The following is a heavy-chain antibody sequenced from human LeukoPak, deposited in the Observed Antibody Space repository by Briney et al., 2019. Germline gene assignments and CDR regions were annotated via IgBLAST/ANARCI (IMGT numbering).Heavy chain of an antibody. Sequence: GAPVKSSCKASGYTFTSYGISWVRQAPGQGLEWMGWISAYNGNTKYVQKLQGRVTMTTDSSTSTAYMELRSLTSDDTAVYYCARWYCGGGSCYSYDYGMDVWGQGTTVTVSS. J-gene: IGHJ6*02. CDR3: ARWYCGGGSCYSYDYGMDV. D-gene: IGHD2-15*01. CDR1: GYTFTSYG. V-gene: IGHV1-18*01. CDR2: ISAYNGNT.